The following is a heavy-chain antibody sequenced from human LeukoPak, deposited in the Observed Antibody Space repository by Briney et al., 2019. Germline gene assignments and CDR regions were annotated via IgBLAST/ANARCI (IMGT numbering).Heavy chain of an antibody. V-gene: IGHV1-69*04. CDR2: IIPIFGIA. J-gene: IGHJ5*02. CDR1: RGTFSSYA. CDR3: ARAHTVTIYSGFGP. Sequence: SVKVSSKPSRGTFSSYAISSVRQAPGQGLEWMGRIIPIFGIANYAQKFQGRVTITADKSTSTAYMELSSLRSEDTAVYYCARAHTVTIYSGFGPWGQGTLVTVSS. D-gene: IGHD4-17*01.